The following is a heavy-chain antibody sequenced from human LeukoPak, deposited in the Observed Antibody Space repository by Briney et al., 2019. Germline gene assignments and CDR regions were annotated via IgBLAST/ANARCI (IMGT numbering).Heavy chain of an antibody. J-gene: IGHJ3*02. CDR3: ARDLVVGAFDI. D-gene: IGHD3-16*01. CDR1: GGSISSYY. V-gene: IGHV4-59*01. Sequence: PSETLSLTCTVSGGSISSYYWSWIRQPPGKGLEWIGYIYYSGSTNYNPSLKSRVTISVDTSKNQFSLKLSSVTAADTAVYYCARDLVVGAFDIWGQGTMVTVSS. CDR2: IYYSGST.